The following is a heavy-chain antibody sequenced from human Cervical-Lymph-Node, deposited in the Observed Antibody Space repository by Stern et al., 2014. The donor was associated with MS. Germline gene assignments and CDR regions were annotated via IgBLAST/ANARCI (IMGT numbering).Heavy chain of an antibody. CDR3: ARGHSVPNWFXX. J-gene: IGHJ5*02. V-gene: IGHV4-34*01. CDR2: INHSGST. Sequence: QVQLQQWGAGLLKPSETLSLTCAVYGGSFSGYYWSWIRQPPGKGLEWIGEINHSGSTNYNPSLKSRVTISVDTSKNQFSLKLSSVTAADTAVYYCARGHSVPNWFXXXXQGTLVTVSS. D-gene: IGHD1-1*01. CDR1: GGSFSGYY.